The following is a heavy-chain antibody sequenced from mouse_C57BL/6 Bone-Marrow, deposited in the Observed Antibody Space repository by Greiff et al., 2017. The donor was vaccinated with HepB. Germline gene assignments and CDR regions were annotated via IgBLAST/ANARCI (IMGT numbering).Heavy chain of an antibody. D-gene: IGHD2-4*01. J-gene: IGHJ3*01. V-gene: IGHV14-4*01. CDR1: GFNIKDDY. Sequence: EVQLLQSGAELVRPGASVKLSCTASGFNIKDDYMHWVKQRPEQGLEWIGWIDPENGDTEYASKFQGKAAITADTSSNTAYLQLSSLTSEDTAVYYCTTLYDYAAWFAYWGQGTLVTVSA. CDR3: TTLYDYAAWFAY. CDR2: IDPENGDT.